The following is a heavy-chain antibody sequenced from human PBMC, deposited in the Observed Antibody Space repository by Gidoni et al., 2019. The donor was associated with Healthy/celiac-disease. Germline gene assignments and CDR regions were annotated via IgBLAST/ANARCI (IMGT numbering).Heavy chain of an antibody. CDR2: INPNSGGT. CDR1: GYTFTGYY. Sequence: QVQLVQSGAEVKKPGASVKVSCKASGYTFTGYYMHWVRQAPGQGLEWMGWINPNSGGTNDAQKFQGWVTMTRDTSISTAYMELSRLRSDDTAVYYCARESCSSTSCYVGSSYYYYGMDVWGQGTTVTVSS. CDR3: ARESCSSTSCYVGSSYYYYGMDV. V-gene: IGHV1-2*04. J-gene: IGHJ6*02. D-gene: IGHD2-2*01.